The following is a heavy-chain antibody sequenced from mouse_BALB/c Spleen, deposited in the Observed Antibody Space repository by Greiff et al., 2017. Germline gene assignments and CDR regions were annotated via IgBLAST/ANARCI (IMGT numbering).Heavy chain of an antibody. CDR1: GYTFTSYW. V-gene: IGHV1-4*01. D-gene: IGHD4-1*01. CDR3: ARSGNWDWFAY. J-gene: IGHJ3*01. Sequence: QVQLKQSGAELATPGPSVKMSCTASGYTFTSYWMHWVQQRPGQGLEWIGYINPSTGYTEYNQKFKDKATLTADKSSSTAYMQLSSLTSEDSAVYDCARSGNWDWFAYWGQGTLVTVSA. CDR2: INPSTGYT.